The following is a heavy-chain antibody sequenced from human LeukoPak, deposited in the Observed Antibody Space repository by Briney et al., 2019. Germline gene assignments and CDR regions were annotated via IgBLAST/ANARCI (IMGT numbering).Heavy chain of an antibody. Sequence: GGSLRLSCAASGFTFSNAWMNWVRQAPGKGLEWVGRIKSKTDGGTTDYAAPVKGRFTISRDDSKNTLYLQMNSLKTEDTAVYYCTTGGGGPPAYYYYYYGMDVWGQGTTVTVSS. J-gene: IGHJ6*02. V-gene: IGHV3-15*07. CDR2: IKSKTDGGTT. CDR3: TTGGGGPPAYYYYYYGMDV. CDR1: GFTFSNAW. D-gene: IGHD2-15*01.